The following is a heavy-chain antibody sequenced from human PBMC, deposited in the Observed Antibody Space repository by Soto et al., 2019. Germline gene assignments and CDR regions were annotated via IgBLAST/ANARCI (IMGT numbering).Heavy chain of an antibody. J-gene: IGHJ5*02. D-gene: IGHD3-3*01. V-gene: IGHV4-39*01. CDR2: IYYSGRT. Sequence: HLQLQESGPGLVKPSETLSLTCTVSAGSVSSSSDYWGWIRQPPGKGLEWIGSIYYSGRTYYDPSLQSRVTMTVDTSKNQFSLNLTSVTAADTAVYYCARQPPTWSHNWLDPWGQGTLVIVSS. CDR3: ARQPPTWSHNWLDP. CDR1: AGSVSSSSDY.